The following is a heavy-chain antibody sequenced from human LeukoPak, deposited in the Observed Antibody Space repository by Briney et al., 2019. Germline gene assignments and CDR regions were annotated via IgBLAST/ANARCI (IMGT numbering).Heavy chain of an antibody. Sequence: ASVKVSCKASGYTFTSYDINWVRQATGQGLEWMGWMNPNSGNTGYAQKFQGRVTITRNTSISTAYMELSSLRSEDTAVYYCARDDGYDSSGYPQYYFDYWGQGTLVPVSS. D-gene: IGHD3-22*01. V-gene: IGHV1-8*03. J-gene: IGHJ4*02. CDR3: ARDDGYDSSGYPQYYFDY. CDR1: GYTFTSYD. CDR2: MNPNSGNT.